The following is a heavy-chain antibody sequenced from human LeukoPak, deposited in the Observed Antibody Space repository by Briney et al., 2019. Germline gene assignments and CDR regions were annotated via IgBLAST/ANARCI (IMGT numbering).Heavy chain of an antibody. J-gene: IGHJ5*02. CDR3: ASTISWFIVGATTATWFDP. CDR2: IYYSGST. Sequence: KPSETLSLTCTVSGGSISSSSYYWGWIRQPPGKGLEWIGSIYYSGSTYYNPSLKSRVTISVDTSKNQFSLKLSSVTAADTAVYYCASTISWFIVGATTATWFDPWGQGTLVTVSS. CDR1: GGSISSSSYY. V-gene: IGHV4-39*01. D-gene: IGHD1-26*01.